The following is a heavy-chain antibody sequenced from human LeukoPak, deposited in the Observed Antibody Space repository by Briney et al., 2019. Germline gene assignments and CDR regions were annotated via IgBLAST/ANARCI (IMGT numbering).Heavy chain of an antibody. CDR1: GFTFSSYA. CDR3: ARVGVIYDSSGYYVYYGMDV. Sequence: PPGGSLRLSCAASGFTFSSYAMSWVRQAPGKGLEWVSAISGSGGSTYYADSVKGRFTISRDNSKNTLYLQMNSLRAEDTAVYYCARVGVIYDSSGYYVYYGMDVWGQGTTVTVSS. V-gene: IGHV3-23*01. J-gene: IGHJ6*02. CDR2: ISGSGGST. D-gene: IGHD3-22*01.